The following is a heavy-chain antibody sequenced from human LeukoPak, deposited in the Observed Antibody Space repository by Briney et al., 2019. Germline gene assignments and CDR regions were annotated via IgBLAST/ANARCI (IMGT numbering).Heavy chain of an antibody. CDR3: AGGQLVPAAPYYSCRVV. J-gene: IGHJ6*03. V-gene: IGHV1-69*13. Sequence: SVKVSCKASGGTFTSYAISWVRQAPGQGLEWMGGIIPIFGTANYAQKSQGRVTITADESTSTAYMELSSLRSEDTAVYYCAGGQLVPAAPYYSCRVVPGKGAPGPVS. D-gene: IGHD2-2*01. CDR2: IIPIFGTA. CDR1: GGTFTSYA.